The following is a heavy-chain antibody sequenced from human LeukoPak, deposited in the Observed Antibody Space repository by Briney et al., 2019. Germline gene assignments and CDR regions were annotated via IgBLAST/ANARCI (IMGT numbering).Heavy chain of an antibody. Sequence: GGSLRLSCAASGFTFADYAMHWVRQTPGKGLEWVSGISWNSGNIDYADSVKGRFTISRDNAKNSVYLQMNSLRAEDTGVYYCARKEDDFWNGYFLDVGMDVWGKGTTVIVSS. CDR1: GFTFADYA. CDR2: ISWNSGNI. J-gene: IGHJ6*03. CDR3: ARKEDDFWNGYFLDVGMDV. V-gene: IGHV3-9*01. D-gene: IGHD3-3*01.